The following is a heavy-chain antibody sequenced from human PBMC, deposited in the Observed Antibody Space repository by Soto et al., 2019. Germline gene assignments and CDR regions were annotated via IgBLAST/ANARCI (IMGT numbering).Heavy chain of an antibody. J-gene: IGHJ3*02. D-gene: IGHD3-22*01. CDR2: ISSSSSYI. V-gene: IGHV3-21*01. CDR1: GFTFSSYS. Sequence: EVQLVESGGGLVKPGGSLRLSCAASGFTFSSYSMNWVRQAPGKGLEWVSAISSSSSYIYYADSVKGRFTISRDNAKNSLYLQMNSLRAEDTAVYYCARVHYDDRSGYYHRNDAFDIWGQGTMVTVSS. CDR3: ARVHYDDRSGYYHRNDAFDI.